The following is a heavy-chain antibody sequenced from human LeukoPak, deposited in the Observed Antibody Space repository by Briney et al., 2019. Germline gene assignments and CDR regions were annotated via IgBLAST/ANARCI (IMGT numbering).Heavy chain of an antibody. CDR2: SYSRGSV. CDR1: GGSISSSGLY. Sequence: PSETLSLTCTVSGGSISSSGLYWGWIRQPPGKGLEWIGTSYSRGSVYYNPSLSSRLTISVDTSKNQFSLNVTSVTAADTAVYYCARHSGLGRGYFWGQGTLVTVSA. D-gene: IGHD3/OR15-3a*01. J-gene: IGHJ4*02. V-gene: IGHV4-39*01. CDR3: ARHSGLGRGYF.